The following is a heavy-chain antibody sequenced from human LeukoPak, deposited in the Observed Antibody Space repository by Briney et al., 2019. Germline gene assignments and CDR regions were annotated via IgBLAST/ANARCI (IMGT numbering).Heavy chain of an antibody. D-gene: IGHD3-10*01. CDR3: ARDTGFHNYGSA. CDR1: GFTFSNFW. V-gene: IGHV3-7*01. J-gene: IGHJ5*02. CDR2: IELDGSAK. Sequence: GGSLRLSCAASGFTFSNFWMSWVRQAPGKGLEWVANIELDGSAKFYQDSVKGRFTISRGNAKNSLYLQMNSLRVEDTAVYYCARDTGFHNYGSAWGQGTLVTVSS.